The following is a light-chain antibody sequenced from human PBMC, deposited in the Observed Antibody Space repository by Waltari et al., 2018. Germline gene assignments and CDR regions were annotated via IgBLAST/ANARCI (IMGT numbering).Light chain of an antibody. Sequence: DIQMTQSPSSLSASMGDRVTITCRESQTISRDLNWYQQKPGKAPKLLLYVASNLQSVVPSRFSGSVSGTDFTLTISSLQPEDFATYYCQQSYNSPQTFGQGTKVESK. CDR3: QQSYNSPQT. CDR2: VAS. J-gene: IGKJ1*01. V-gene: IGKV1-39*01. CDR1: QTISRD.